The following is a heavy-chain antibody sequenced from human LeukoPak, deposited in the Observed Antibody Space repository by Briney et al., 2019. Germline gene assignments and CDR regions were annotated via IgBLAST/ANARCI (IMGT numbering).Heavy chain of an antibody. Sequence: ASVTVSCKTSGFTFTNYYIHWVRQAPGQRLEWMGWIDPNNGATNFAENFQGGVTLTSDTSITTAYMELHRLRSDDTAVYYCARGGRTDYPADYWGQGTLVTISS. V-gene: IGHV1-2*02. D-gene: IGHD3-16*01. CDR2: IDPNNGAT. CDR1: GFTFTNYY. CDR3: ARGGRTDYPADY. J-gene: IGHJ4*02.